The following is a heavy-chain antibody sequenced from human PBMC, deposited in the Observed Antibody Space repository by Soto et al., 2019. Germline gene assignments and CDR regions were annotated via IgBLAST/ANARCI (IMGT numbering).Heavy chain of an antibody. D-gene: IGHD6-19*01. CDR3: AREDSSGWSGESLDV. CDR1: GESLIGHS. Sequence: PSETLSLTCAVYGESLIGHSCNFIRHPPVKWLEWVVEIDQSGSSNYNPSLKSRANISVDTSQNQFSLRLSSMTAADTGVYYCAREDSSGWSGESLDVRGQGTTVTVSS. CDR2: IDQSGSS. J-gene: IGHJ6*02. V-gene: IGHV4-34*01.